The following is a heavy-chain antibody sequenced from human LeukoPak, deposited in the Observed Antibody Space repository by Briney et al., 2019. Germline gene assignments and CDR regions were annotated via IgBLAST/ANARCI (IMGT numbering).Heavy chain of an antibody. Sequence: GGSLRLPCAASGFTVSSNYMSWVRQAPGKGLEWVSVIYSGVGTDYADSVKGRFTISRDNSKNTLYLQMNSLRAEDTAVYYCARAYYYDRSGYYYAYWGQGTLVTVSS. CDR1: GFTVSSNY. CDR3: ARAYYYDRSGYYYAY. D-gene: IGHD3-22*01. J-gene: IGHJ4*02. CDR2: IYSGVGT. V-gene: IGHV3-53*01.